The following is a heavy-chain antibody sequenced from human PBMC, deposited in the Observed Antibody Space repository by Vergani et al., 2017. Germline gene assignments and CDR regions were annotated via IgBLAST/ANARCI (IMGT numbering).Heavy chain of an antibody. V-gene: IGHV4-39*01. CDR3: ASTNPGIAAASYAAWGVY. J-gene: IGHJ4*02. CDR1: GFSFSSFGFH. CDR2: IYYSGST. Sequence: QVQLVESGGGVVQPGRSLRLSCAASGFSFSSFGFHWVRQAPGKGLEWIGSIYYSGSTYYNPSLKSRVTIYVDTSKNQFSLKLSSVTAADTAVYYCASTNPGIAAASYAAWGVYWGQGTLVTVSS. D-gene: IGHD6-13*01.